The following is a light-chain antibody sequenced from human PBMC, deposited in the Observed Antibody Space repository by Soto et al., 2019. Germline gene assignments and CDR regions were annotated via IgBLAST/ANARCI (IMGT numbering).Light chain of an antibody. CDR2: AAS. CDR3: QKYSSVPV. CDR1: QGIRNF. V-gene: IGKV1-27*01. J-gene: IGKJ3*01. Sequence: DIQMTQSPTSLSASVGDRVTITCRASQGIRNFVAWYQQKPGKAPKLLIYAASTLQSGVPSRFSGSGSGTDFTLTINSLQPEDVATYSCQKYSSVPVFGPGTEVEIK.